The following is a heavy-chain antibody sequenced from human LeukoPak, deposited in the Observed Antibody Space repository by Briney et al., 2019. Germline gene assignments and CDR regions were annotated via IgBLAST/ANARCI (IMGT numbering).Heavy chain of an antibody. CDR3: ARDSSKEYYYDSSGYWFYFQH. CDR1: GGTFSSYA. Sequence: SVKVSCKASGGTFSSYAISWVRQAPGQGLEWMGRIIPIFGTANYAQKFQGRVTITTDESTSTAYMELSSLRSEDTAVYYCARDSSKEYYYDSSGYWFYFQHWGQGTLVTVSS. J-gene: IGHJ1*01. V-gene: IGHV1-69*05. D-gene: IGHD3-22*01. CDR2: IIPIFGTA.